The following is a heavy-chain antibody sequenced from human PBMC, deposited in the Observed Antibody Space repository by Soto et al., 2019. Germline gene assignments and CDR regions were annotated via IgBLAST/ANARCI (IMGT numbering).Heavy chain of an antibody. CDR3: ARDMVDYYDSSGPSYFDY. Sequence: SLRLSCAASGFTFSSYAMHWVRQAPGKGLEWVAVISYDGSNKYYADSVKGRFTISRDNSKNTLYLQMNSLRAEDTAVYYCARDMVDYYDSSGPSYFDYWGQGTLVTVSS. D-gene: IGHD3-22*01. V-gene: IGHV3-30-3*01. CDR2: ISYDGSNK. J-gene: IGHJ4*02. CDR1: GFTFSSYA.